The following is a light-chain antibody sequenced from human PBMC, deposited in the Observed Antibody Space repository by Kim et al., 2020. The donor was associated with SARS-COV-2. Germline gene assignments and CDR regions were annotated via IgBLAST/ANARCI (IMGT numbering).Light chain of an antibody. Sequence: TTTLTCIRRNNDVGCKGATWLQKRQGNHPKLLSSWNNNRPSGMTERISASRSGNTAALTITELQPEDEAGYYCSAWDSILAAWVFGGGTQLTVL. CDR1: NNDVGCKG. CDR2: WNN. J-gene: IGLJ3*02. CDR3: SAWDSILAAWV. V-gene: IGLV10-54*01.